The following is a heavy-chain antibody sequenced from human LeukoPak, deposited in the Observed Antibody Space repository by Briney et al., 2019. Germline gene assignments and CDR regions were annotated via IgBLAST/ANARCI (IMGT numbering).Heavy chain of an antibody. J-gene: IGHJ6*02. V-gene: IGHV3-21*04. D-gene: IGHD2-15*01. CDR1: GFTFSSYS. CDR3: AKDQSGYCSGGSCYGMDV. CDR2: ISSSSSYI. Sequence: GGSLRLSCAASGFTFSSYSMNWVRQAPGKGLEWVSSISSSSSYIYYADSVKGRFTISRDNAKNSLYLQMNSLRAEDTAVYYCAKDQSGYCSGGSCYGMDVWGQGTTVTVSS.